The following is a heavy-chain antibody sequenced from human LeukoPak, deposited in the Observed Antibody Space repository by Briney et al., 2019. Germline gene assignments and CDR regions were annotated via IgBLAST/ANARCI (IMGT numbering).Heavy chain of an antibody. Sequence: NPSETLSLTXTVSGGSISSSSYSWGWIGQPPGKGLEWIGSIYYSGTTYYNPSLKSRVTISVDTSKIQFSLKLSSVAATDTAVYFCARLRFDFWSGYTHPYFDYWGQGTLVTVSS. V-gene: IGHV4-39*01. D-gene: IGHD3-3*01. CDR1: GGSISSSSYS. CDR2: IYYSGTT. CDR3: ARLRFDFWSGYTHPYFDY. J-gene: IGHJ4*02.